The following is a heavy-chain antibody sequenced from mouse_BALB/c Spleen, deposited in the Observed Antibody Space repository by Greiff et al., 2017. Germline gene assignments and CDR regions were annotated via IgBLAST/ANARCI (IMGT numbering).Heavy chain of an antibody. CDR2: ISSGGGNT. CDR3: ARSATATGGWFAY. Sequence: EVKLQESGGGLVKPGGSLKLSCAASGFTFSSYTMSWVRQTPEKRLEWVATISSGGGNTYYPDSVKGRFTISRDNAKNNLYLQMSSLRSEDTALYYCARSATATGGWFAYWGQGTLVTVSA. D-gene: IGHD1-2*01. J-gene: IGHJ3*01. V-gene: IGHV5-9*03. CDR1: GFTFSSYT.